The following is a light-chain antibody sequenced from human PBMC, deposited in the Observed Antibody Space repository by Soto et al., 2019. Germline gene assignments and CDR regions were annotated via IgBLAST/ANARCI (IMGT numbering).Light chain of an antibody. J-gene: IGKJ1*01. CDR1: QTISCW. Sequence: DIRMTQSPSTLSGSVGDTVTITCRASQTISCWLAWYQQKPGKAPKLLIYKASTLKSEVPSRFSGSGSGTEFTLTISSLQPDDFATYYCQHYNSYSEAFGQGTKVELK. CDR2: KAS. V-gene: IGKV1-5*03. CDR3: QHYNSYSEA.